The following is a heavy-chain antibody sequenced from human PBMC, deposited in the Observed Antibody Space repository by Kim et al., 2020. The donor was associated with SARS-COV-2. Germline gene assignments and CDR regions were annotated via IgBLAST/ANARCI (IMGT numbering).Heavy chain of an antibody. CDR2: INPKSGGT. CDR3: AREKGGVAVAGSRFFDS. J-gene: IGHJ4*02. D-gene: IGHD6-19*01. Sequence: ASVKVSCKASGYTFTDYYIHWVRQAPGQGLEWIGRINPKSGGTNYAQKFQGRVTMTRDTSISSAYMELTRLRSDDTAVYFCAREKGGVAVAGSRFFDSWGQGTVVSVSS. V-gene: IGHV1-2*06. CDR1: GYTFTDYY.